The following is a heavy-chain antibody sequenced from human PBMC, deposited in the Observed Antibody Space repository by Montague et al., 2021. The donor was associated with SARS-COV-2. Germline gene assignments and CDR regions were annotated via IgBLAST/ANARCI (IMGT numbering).Heavy chain of an antibody. V-gene: IGHV4-59*01. CDR2: INYSGST. CDR1: GGSISSYY. CDR3: ARRSLGDCSGGSCYSAFDP. D-gene: IGHD2-15*01. Sequence: SETLSLTCTVSGGSISSYYWSWIRQPPGKGLEWIGYINYSGSTNYNPSLKSRVTISVDTSKNQFSLKLSSVTAADTAVYYCARRSLGDCSGGSCYSAFDPWGQGTLVTVSS. J-gene: IGHJ5*02.